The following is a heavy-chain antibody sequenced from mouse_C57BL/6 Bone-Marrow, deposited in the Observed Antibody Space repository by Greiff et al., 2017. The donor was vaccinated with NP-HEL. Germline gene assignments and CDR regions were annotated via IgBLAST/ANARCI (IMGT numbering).Heavy chain of an antibody. J-gene: IGHJ3*01. CDR2: IDPSGSYT. D-gene: IGHD1-1*01. Sequence: QVQLQQPGAELVMPGASVKLSCKASGYTFTSYWMHWVKQRPGQGLEWIGEIDPSGSYTNYNQKFKGKSTLTVDKSSSTAYMQLSSLTSEDSAVYYCASEWYYCGFAYWGQGTLVTVSA. V-gene: IGHV1-69*01. CDR1: GYTFTSYW. CDR3: ASEWYYCGFAY.